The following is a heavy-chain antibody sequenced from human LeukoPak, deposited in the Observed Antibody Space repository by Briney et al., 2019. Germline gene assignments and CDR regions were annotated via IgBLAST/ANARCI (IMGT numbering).Heavy chain of an antibody. CDR1: GGSISSYY. Sequence: PSETLSLTCTVSGGSISSYYWSWIRQPPGKGLEWIGYIYYSGSTNYNPSLKSRVTVSVDKSKNQFSLKLSSVTAADTAVYYCARISHGDYDYWGQGTLVTVSS. V-gene: IGHV4-59*12. CDR2: IYYSGST. J-gene: IGHJ4*02. CDR3: ARISHGDYDY. D-gene: IGHD4-17*01.